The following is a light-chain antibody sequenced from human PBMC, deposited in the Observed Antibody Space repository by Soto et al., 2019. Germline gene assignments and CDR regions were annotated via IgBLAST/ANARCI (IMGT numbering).Light chain of an antibody. Sequence: QSALTQPASVSWAPGQSVTISCTGTTSDGGTYNLVSWYQHHPGKAPQLIIFEVTKRPSGVSDRFSGSKSGNTASLTISGLLGEDEADYYCCSFAGRSPPTSVXGTGTKVTVL. V-gene: IGLV2-23*02. CDR3: CSFAGRSPPTSV. J-gene: IGLJ1*01. CDR1: TSDGGTYNL. CDR2: EVT.